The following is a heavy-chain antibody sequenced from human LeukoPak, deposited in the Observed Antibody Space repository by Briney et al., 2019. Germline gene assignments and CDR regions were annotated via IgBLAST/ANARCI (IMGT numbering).Heavy chain of an antibody. CDR1: GFTFSRYW. J-gene: IGHJ3*02. Sequence: GGSLRLSCAASGFTFSRYWVTWVRQAPGKGLEWVATIKQDGGLQYYVDSVEGRFTISRDNSKNTVYLQMNALRPEDTAMYYCAKVGKGQLLEAFDIWGQGTMVTVSP. CDR2: IKQDGGLQ. V-gene: IGHV3-7*01. D-gene: IGHD2-2*01. CDR3: AKVGKGQLLEAFDI.